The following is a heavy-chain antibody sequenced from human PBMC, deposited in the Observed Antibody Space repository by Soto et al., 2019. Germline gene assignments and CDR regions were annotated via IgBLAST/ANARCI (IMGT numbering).Heavy chain of an antibody. CDR3: APLGYCSSTSCYRYYYYMDV. CDR2: MNPNSGNT. D-gene: IGHD2-2*01. V-gene: IGHV1-8*01. Sequence: QVQLVQSGAEVKKPGASVKVSCKASGYTFTSYDINWVRQATGQGLEWMGWMNPNSGNTGYAQQFQGRVTMTRNTAISTAYMELSSLSSEDTAVYYCAPLGYCSSTSCYRYYYYMDVWGKGTTVTVSS. CDR1: GYTFTSYD. J-gene: IGHJ6*03.